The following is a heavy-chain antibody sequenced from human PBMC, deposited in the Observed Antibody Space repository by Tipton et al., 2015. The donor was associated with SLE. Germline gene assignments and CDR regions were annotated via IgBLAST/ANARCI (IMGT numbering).Heavy chain of an antibody. CDR1: GGSISSGSYY. CDR2: IYTSGST. CDR3: ATKLVDTAMVPLYYYYYYMSV. D-gene: IGHD5-18*01. V-gene: IGHV4-61*01. J-gene: IGHJ6*03. Sequence: TLSLTCTVSGGSISSGSYYWRWIRQPPGKGLEWIGYIYTSGSTNYNPSLKSRITISVDTSKNQFSLKLSSVTAADTAVYYCATKLVDTAMVPLYYYYYYMSVWGKGTSVTVS.